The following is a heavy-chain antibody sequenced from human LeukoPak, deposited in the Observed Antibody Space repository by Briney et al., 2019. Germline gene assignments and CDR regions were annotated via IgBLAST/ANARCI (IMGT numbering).Heavy chain of an antibody. CDR1: GFTVSGLC. CDR3: AKSDMAFLVAAPIDY. V-gene: IGHV3-53*01. CDR2: LYTGDNT. J-gene: IGHJ4*02. Sequence: PGGSLRLSCAASGFTVSGLCMSWVRQAPGKGLEWVAFLYTGDNTYYADSVKGRFTISRDNSKNTLYLQMNSLRAEDTAVYYCAKSDMAFLVAAPIDYWGQGTLVTVSS. D-gene: IGHD2-2*02.